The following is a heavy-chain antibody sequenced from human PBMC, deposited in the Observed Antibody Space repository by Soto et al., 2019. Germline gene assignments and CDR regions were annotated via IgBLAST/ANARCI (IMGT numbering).Heavy chain of an antibody. Sequence: GGSLRLSCVASGFPFDSYGIHWVRRAPGKGLEWVATIGFAGNNKYYADSVKGRFTISRDNSKNTLYLHINSLKVDDTAMYYGARAHRTGRHYFDYWGPGTPVTVSS. CDR1: GFPFDSYG. CDR3: ARAHRTGRHYFDY. V-gene: IGHV3-33*01. J-gene: IGHJ4*02. D-gene: IGHD1-1*01. CDR2: IGFAGNNK.